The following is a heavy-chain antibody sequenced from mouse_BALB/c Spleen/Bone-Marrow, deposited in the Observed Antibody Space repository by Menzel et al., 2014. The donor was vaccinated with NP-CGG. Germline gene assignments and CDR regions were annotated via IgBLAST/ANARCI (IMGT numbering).Heavy chain of an antibody. CDR3: ARGFDY. Sequence: QVQLQQFGAELVKPGASVKLSCRASGYTFTNYWMHWVKQRPGQGLEWIGEINPSNGRTNYNEKFKSKATLTVDKSSSTAYMQLSSLTSEDSAVYYCARGFDYWGQGTTLTVSS. J-gene: IGHJ2*01. V-gene: IGHV1S81*02. CDR2: INPSNGRT. CDR1: GYTFTNYW.